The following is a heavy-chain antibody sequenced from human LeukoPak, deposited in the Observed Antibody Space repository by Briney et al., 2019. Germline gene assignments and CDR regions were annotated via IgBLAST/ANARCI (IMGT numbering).Heavy chain of an antibody. CDR2: IYTSGST. V-gene: IGHV4-61*09. Sequence: SQTLSLTCTVSSGSISSGRYYWSWIRQPAGKGLEWIGHIYTSGSTNYNPSLKSRVTISVDTSKNQFSLKLSSVTAADTAVYYCAGTRNQYYYDSRGYYGNAFDIWGQGTMVTVSS. J-gene: IGHJ3*02. D-gene: IGHD3-22*01. CDR1: SGSISSGRYY. CDR3: AGTRNQYYYDSRGYYGNAFDI.